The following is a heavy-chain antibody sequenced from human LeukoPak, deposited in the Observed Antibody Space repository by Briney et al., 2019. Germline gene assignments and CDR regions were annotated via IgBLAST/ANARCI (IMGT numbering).Heavy chain of an antibody. Sequence: GGSLRLSCAASGFTFSSYEMNWVRQAPGKGLEWVSSISSSSSYIYYADSVKGRFTISRDNAKNSLYLQMNSLRAEDTAVYYCARGSKNSIALDYWGQGTLVTVSS. CDR1: GFTFSSYE. J-gene: IGHJ4*02. D-gene: IGHD6-6*01. CDR2: ISSSSSYI. CDR3: ARGSKNSIALDY. V-gene: IGHV3-21*01.